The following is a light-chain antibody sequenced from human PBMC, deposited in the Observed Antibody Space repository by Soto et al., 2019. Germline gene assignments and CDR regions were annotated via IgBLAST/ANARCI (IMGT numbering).Light chain of an antibody. V-gene: IGKV1-9*01. Sequence: DIQLTQSPSFLSASVGDRVTITCRASQAIRSSLAWYQHNPGKAPKLLIYAASTLQNGVPSSFSGSGSGTEFTLTIRSLQPEEFATYYCQHLNDYRYTFGQGTKVEIK. CDR2: AAS. CDR3: QHLNDYRYT. J-gene: IGKJ2*01. CDR1: QAIRSS.